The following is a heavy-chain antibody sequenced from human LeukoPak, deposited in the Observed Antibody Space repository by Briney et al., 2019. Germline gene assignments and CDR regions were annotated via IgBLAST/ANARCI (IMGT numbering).Heavy chain of an antibody. V-gene: IGHV1-69*06. Sequence: SVKVSCKASGYTFTGYYMHWVRQAPGQGLEWMGGIIPIFGTANYAQKFQGRVTITADKSTSTAYMELSSLRSEDTAVYYCARGGGYSGYDYGGAHFDYWGQGTLVTVSS. CDR2: IIPIFGTA. D-gene: IGHD5-12*01. CDR3: ARGGGYSGYDYGGAHFDY. J-gene: IGHJ4*02. CDR1: GYTFTGYY.